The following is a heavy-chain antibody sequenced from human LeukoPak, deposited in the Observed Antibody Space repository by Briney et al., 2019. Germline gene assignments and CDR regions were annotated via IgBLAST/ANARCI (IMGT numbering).Heavy chain of an antibody. D-gene: IGHD5-18*01. Sequence: SETLSLTCTVSGGSISSSSYYWGWIRQPPGKGLEWIGSIYYRGSTYYNPSLKSRVTISVDTSKNQFSLKLSSVTAADTAVYYCARASRGYSYGGFDYWGQGTLVTVSS. CDR2: IYYRGST. V-gene: IGHV4-39*07. CDR1: GGSISSSSYY. J-gene: IGHJ4*02. CDR3: ARASRGYSYGGFDY.